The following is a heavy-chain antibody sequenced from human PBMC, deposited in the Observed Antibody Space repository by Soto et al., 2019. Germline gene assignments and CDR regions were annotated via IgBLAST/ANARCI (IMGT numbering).Heavy chain of an antibody. Sequence: HEHLVQSGAEVKRPGASLKVSCKASGYSFTGYYIHWVRQAPGQGLEWMGWINPDSGATNYAQNFHGRVTLTSDTAISTASMDLTSLTSDDTAVYYCARGDYGTGGYACPYCDYWGQGTVVIVSS. J-gene: IGHJ4*02. V-gene: IGHV1-2*02. D-gene: IGHD2-8*02. CDR2: INPDSGAT. CDR3: ARGDYGTGGYACPYCDY. CDR1: GYSFTGYY.